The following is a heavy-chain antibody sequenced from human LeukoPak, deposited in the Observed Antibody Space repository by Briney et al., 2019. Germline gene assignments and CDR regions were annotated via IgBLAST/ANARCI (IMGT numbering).Heavy chain of an antibody. D-gene: IGHD6-19*01. J-gene: IGHJ4*02. CDR2: IYPGNSNT. CDR1: GYRFTTFW. V-gene: IGHV5-51*01. CDR3: ARGPDVAVAGASDY. Sequence: GESPKTPWNGSGYRFTTFWIGRVPQIPGKGLEWMGIIYPGNSNTRYSPSFQGQVTISADKSISTAYLQWSSLKASDTAMYYCARGPDVAVAGASDYWGQGTLVTVSS.